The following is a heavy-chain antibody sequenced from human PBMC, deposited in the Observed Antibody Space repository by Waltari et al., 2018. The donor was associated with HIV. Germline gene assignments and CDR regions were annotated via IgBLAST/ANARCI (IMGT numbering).Heavy chain of an antibody. D-gene: IGHD6-19*01. CDR2: VSANNGNT. J-gene: IGHJ4*02. Sequence: QVQLLQSGAEVKKPGASVKFSCEASGYTFTTYGISWWRQAPGQGLEWMGWVSANNGNTNYAQKLQGRVTMTTDTSTSTAYMELRNLRSDDTAVYYCARSTVAGPFDYWGQGTLVTVSS. CDR1: GYTFTTYG. V-gene: IGHV1-18*01. CDR3: ARSTVAGPFDY.